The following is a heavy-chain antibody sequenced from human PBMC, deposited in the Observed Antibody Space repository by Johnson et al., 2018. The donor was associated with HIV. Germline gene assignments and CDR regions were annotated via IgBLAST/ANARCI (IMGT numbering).Heavy chain of an antibody. CDR3: AKDINLEDAFDI. Sequence: VQLVESGGGVVQPGRSLRLSCAASGFTFSSYAMHWVRQAPGKGLEWVSLISWDGGSTYYADSVKGRFTISRDNAKNSLYLQMNSLRPEDTALYYCAKDINLEDAFDIWGRGTMVTVSS. V-gene: IGHV3-43*01. J-gene: IGHJ3*02. CDR2: ISWDGGST. CDR1: GFTFSSYA.